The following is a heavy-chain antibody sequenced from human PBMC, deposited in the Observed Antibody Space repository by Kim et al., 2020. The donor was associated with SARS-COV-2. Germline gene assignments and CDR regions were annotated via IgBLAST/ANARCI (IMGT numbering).Heavy chain of an antibody. D-gene: IGHD6-19*01. J-gene: IGHJ6*01. Sequence: GGSLRLSCAASGFTFSSYAMHWVRQAPGKGLEWVAVISYDGSNKYYADSVKGRFTISRDNSKNTLYLQMNSLRAEDTAVYYCARSYSSGWFGSPDYYGM. CDR2: ISYDGSNK. CDR3: ARSYSSGWFGSPDYYGM. CDR1: GFTFSSYA. V-gene: IGHV3-30*04.